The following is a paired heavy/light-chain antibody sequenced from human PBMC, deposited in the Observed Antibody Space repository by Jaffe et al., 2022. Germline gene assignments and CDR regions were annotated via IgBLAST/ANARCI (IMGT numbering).Heavy chain of an antibody. CDR3: ARAAQDGHDGWFRELFSKGAKGFNTDWFDP. J-gene: IGHJ5*02. V-gene: IGHV1-18*01. D-gene: IGHD3-10*01. CDR2: ISAYNGNT. CDR1: GYTFTSYG. Sequence: QVQLVQSGAEVKKPGASVKVSCKASGYTFTSYGISWVRQAPGQGLEWMGWISAYNGNTNYAQKLQGRVTMTTDTSTSTAYMELRSLRSDDTAVYYCARAAQDGHDGWFRELFSKGAKGFNTDWFDPWGQGTLVTVSS.
Light chain of an antibody. CDR3: QQYGSSPPIT. J-gene: IGKJ4*01. Sequence: EIVLTQSPGTLSLSPGERATLSCRASQSVSSSYLAWYQQKPGQAPRLLIYGASSRATGIPDRFSGSGSGTDFTLTISRLEPEDFAVYYCQQYGSSPPITFGGGTKVEIK. CDR2: GAS. V-gene: IGKV3-20*01. CDR1: QSVSSSY.